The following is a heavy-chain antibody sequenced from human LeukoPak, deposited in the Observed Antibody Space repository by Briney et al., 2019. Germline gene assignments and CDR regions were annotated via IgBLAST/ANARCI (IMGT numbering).Heavy chain of an antibody. D-gene: IGHD2-21*02. Sequence: GGSLRLSCAASGFTFSSYAMSWVRQAPGKGLEWVSAISGSGGSTYYADSVKGRFTISRDNSKNTLYLQMNSLRVDDTAVYYCTRDPLYGDSWPWGQGTLVTVSS. CDR3: TRDPLYGDSWP. J-gene: IGHJ5*02. CDR2: ISGSGGST. CDR1: GFTFSSYA. V-gene: IGHV3-23*01.